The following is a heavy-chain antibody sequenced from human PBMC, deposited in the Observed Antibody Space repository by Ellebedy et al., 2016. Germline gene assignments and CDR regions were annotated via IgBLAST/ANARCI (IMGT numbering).Heavy chain of an antibody. CDR3: ARSKQQLARGYYYMDV. V-gene: IGHV1-69*13. CDR1: GYTFTTYY. D-gene: IGHD6-13*01. J-gene: IGHJ6*03. Sequence: ASVKVSCKASGYTFTTYYMHWVRQAPGQGLEWMGGIIPIFGTANYAQKFQGRVTITADESTSTAYMELSSLRSEDTAVYYCARSKQQLARGYYYMDVWGKGTTVTVSS. CDR2: IIPIFGTA.